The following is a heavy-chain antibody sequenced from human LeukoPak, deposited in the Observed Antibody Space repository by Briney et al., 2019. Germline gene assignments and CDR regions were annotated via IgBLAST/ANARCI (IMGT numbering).Heavy chain of an antibody. V-gene: IGHV3-30*18. J-gene: IGHJ3*02. Sequence: GRSLRLSCAASGFTFSSYGMHWVRQAPGKGLEWVAVISYDGSNKYYADSVKGRFTISRDNSKNTLYLQMNGLRAEDTAVYYCAKGRTGTTLAFDIWGQGTMVTVSS. CDR1: GFTFSSYG. D-gene: IGHD1-1*01. CDR2: ISYDGSNK. CDR3: AKGRTGTTLAFDI.